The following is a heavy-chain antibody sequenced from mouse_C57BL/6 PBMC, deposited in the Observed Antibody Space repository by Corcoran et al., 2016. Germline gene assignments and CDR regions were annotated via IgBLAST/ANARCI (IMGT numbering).Heavy chain of an antibody. V-gene: IGHV3-6*01. CDR1: GYSITSGYY. D-gene: IGHD1-1*01. CDR2: ISYDGSN. J-gene: IGHJ2*01. Sequence: DVQLQESGPGLVKPSQSLSLTCSVTGYSITSGYYWNWIRQFPGNKLEWMGYISYDGSNNYNPSLKNRISITRDTSKNQFFLKLNSVTTEDTATYYCARTTVVADDYWGQGTTLTVSS. CDR3: ARTTVVADDY.